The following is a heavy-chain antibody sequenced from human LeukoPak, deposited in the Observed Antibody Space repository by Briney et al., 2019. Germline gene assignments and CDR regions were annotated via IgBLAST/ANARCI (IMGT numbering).Heavy chain of an antibody. D-gene: IGHD2-15*01. V-gene: IGHV3-48*03. CDR3: AGSTPYCYFDY. CDR2: ISGSGSTR. Sequence: GGSLRLSCAASAFTFSSLEMNWVRQAPGKGLEWVTYISGSGSTRYYADSVKGRFTISRDNAKNSLYLQMNTLSADDTAVYYCAGSTPYCYFDYWGQGTLVTVSS. J-gene: IGHJ4*02. CDR1: AFTFSSLE.